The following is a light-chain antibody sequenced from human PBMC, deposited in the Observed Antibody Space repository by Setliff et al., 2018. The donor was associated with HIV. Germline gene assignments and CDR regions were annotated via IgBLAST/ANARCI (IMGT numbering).Light chain of an antibody. CDR2: DVT. CDR1: SIDVGGYNH. V-gene: IGLV2-14*03. Sequence: QSALTQPASVSGSPGQSITISCTGTSIDVGGYNHVSWYQQHPGQAPKLMIYDVTTRPSGVSSRFSGSKSGNAASLTISGLQAEDEADYYCNSYSTSSTPLYVFGTGTKVTVL. J-gene: IGLJ1*01. CDR3: NSYSTSSTPLYV.